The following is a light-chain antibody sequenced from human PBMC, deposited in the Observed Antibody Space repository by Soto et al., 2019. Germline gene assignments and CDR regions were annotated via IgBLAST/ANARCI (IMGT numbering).Light chain of an antibody. V-gene: IGKV3-20*01. J-gene: IGKJ2*01. Sequence: VLPHSPGPLALSPEETTTLSCGVSQSMCCRSLARYQQKPCQAPRRLIYDASSRATGFPDRFSASGSGTDFTLTLSRLEPEDFAVYYCQQYVASPYTFGQGTKVDIK. CDR1: QSMCCRS. CDR3: QQYVASPYT. CDR2: DAS.